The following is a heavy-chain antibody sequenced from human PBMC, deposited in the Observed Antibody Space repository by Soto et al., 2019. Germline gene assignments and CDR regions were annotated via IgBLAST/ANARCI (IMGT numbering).Heavy chain of an antibody. CDR2: IIPIFGTA. V-gene: IGHV1-69*01. J-gene: IGHJ6*02. D-gene: IGHD6-19*01. CDR3: ASAHNPYSIGWYSDYYYGMDV. CDR1: GGTFSSYA. Sequence: QVQLVQSGAEVKTPGSSVKVSCKASGGTFSSYAISWVRQGPGQGLEWMGGIIPIFGTANYAQKFQGRVTITADESTSTAYMELSSLRSEDTAVYYCASAHNPYSIGWYSDYYYGMDVWGQGTTVTVSS.